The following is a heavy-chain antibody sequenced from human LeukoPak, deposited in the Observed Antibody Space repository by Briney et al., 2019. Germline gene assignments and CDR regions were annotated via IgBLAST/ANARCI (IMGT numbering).Heavy chain of an antibody. V-gene: IGHV3-48*01. CDR1: GFTFSSYA. CDR2: ISSSSSTI. CDR3: ARDSSGWYSY. D-gene: IGHD6-19*01. Sequence: GRSLRLSCAASGFTFSSYAMHWVRQAPGKGLEWVSYISSSSSTIYYADSVKGRFTISRDNAKNSLYLQMNSLRAEDTAVYYCARDSSGWYSYWGQGTLVTVSS. J-gene: IGHJ4*02.